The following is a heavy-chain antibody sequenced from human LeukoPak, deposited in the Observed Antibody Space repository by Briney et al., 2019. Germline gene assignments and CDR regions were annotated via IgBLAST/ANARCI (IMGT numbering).Heavy chain of an antibody. Sequence: SETLSLTCTVSGGSISSYYWSWIRQPPGKGLEWIGYIYYSGSTNYNPSLKSRVTISVDTSKNQFSLKLSSVTAADTAVYYCAGSNYDFWSGPYDYWGQGTLVTVSS. CDR1: GGSISSYY. CDR3: AGSNYDFWSGPYDY. J-gene: IGHJ4*02. D-gene: IGHD3-3*01. V-gene: IGHV4-59*01. CDR2: IYYSGST.